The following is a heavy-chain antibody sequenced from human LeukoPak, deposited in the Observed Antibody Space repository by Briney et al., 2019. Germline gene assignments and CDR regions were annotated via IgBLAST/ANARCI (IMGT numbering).Heavy chain of an antibody. CDR3: VRDESYYFAY. V-gene: IGHV1-18*01. J-gene: IGHJ4*02. CDR1: GYSFTSYG. CDR2: INPDNGNI. D-gene: IGHD3-16*01. Sequence: VASVKVSCKASGYSFTSYGISWVRQAPGQGLEWMGWINPDNGNINYAQKLQGRVTMTTDTSTSTAYMELRSLRSDDTAVYYCVRDESYYFAYWGQGTLVTVSP.